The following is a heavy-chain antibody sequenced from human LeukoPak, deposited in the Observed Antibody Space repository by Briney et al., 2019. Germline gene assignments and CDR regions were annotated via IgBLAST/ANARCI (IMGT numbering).Heavy chain of an antibody. V-gene: IGHV4-31*03. J-gene: IGHJ4*02. CDR2: IDYSGNT. CDR3: VRDPTGFWGSDS. Sequence: SETLSLTCTVSGGSISSGGNYWSWLRQHPGKGLEWVGYIDYSGNTYYNPSLKHRLHIPVHTSKNQVTLQLNSVTAADTAVYYCVRDPTGFWGSDSWGQGTLNSVSS. D-gene: IGHD7-27*01. CDR1: GGSISSGGNY.